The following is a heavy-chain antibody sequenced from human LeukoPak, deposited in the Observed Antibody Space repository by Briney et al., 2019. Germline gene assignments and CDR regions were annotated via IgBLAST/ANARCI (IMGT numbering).Heavy chain of an antibody. D-gene: IGHD3-10*01. Sequence: SETLSLTCTVSGGSISSYYWSWIRQPPGKGLDWIGWIHYSGRTSYNPSLKSRVTISVDTSKNQFSLKLSSVTAADTAVYYCTRYSYDSVGRHFDYWGQGTLVTVSS. CDR2: IHYSGRT. V-gene: IGHV4-59*08. CDR1: GGSISSYY. CDR3: TRYSYDSVGRHFDY. J-gene: IGHJ4*02.